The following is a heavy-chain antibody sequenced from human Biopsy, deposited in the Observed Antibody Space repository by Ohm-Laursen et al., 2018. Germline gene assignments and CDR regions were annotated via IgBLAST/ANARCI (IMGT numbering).Heavy chain of an antibody. V-gene: IGHV4-61*01. D-gene: IGHD2/OR15-2a*01. CDR2: IYSDGNT. CDR3: ARGMRTTGWPYFDY. Sequence: GTLSLTCTLSGYSIIPSGPENWSWIRQPPGQGLQYIGFIYSDGNTNYTPSLRSRVTMSVDTSKNQFSLRLNSVTAADTAVYYCARGMRTTGWPYFDYWGQGILVTVSS. CDR1: GYSIIPSGPEN. J-gene: IGHJ4*02.